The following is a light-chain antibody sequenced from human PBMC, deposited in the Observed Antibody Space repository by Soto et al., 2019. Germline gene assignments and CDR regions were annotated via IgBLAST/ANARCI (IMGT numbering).Light chain of an antibody. CDR3: QQSYSTPIT. V-gene: IGKV1-39*01. Sequence: DIQMTQSPSSLSASVGDRITVTCRASENIGNYLIWYQLKPGKAPKLLIYAASSLQSGVPSRFSGSGSGTDFTLTISSLQPEDFATYYCQQSYSTPITFGQGTRLEI. J-gene: IGKJ5*01. CDR2: AAS. CDR1: ENIGNY.